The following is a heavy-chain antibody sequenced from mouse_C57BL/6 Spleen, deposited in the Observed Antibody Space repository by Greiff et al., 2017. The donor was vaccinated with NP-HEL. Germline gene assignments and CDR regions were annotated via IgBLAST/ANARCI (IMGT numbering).Heavy chain of an antibody. V-gene: IGHV1-15*01. D-gene: IGHD1-1*01. J-gene: IGHJ1*03. CDR2: IDPETGGT. CDR1: GYTFTDYE. Sequence: VQLQQSGAELVRPGASVTLSCKASGYTFTDYEMHWVKQTPVHGLEWIGAIDPETGGTAYNQKFKGKAILTADKSSSTAYMELRSLTSEDSAVYYCTRRGYGSSYEYFDVWGTGTTVTVSS. CDR3: TRRGYGSSYEYFDV.